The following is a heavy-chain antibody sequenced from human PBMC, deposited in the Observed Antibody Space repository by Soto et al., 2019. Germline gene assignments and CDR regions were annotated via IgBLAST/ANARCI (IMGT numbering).Heavy chain of an antibody. CDR2: ISAYNGDT. D-gene: IGHD1-1*01. V-gene: IGHV1-18*01. J-gene: IGHJ6*02. CDR3: ARDRLGNVLYYGIDV. CDR1: GYTFTNYG. Sequence: QVQLVQSGDEVTKPGASVRVSCEAFGYTFTNYGINWLRQLPGQGLEWMGWISAYNGDTNFAQNLQGRVTLTTDTSTDTAYMELRSLRFDDTAVYFCARDRLGNVLYYGIDVWGQGTTVTVSS.